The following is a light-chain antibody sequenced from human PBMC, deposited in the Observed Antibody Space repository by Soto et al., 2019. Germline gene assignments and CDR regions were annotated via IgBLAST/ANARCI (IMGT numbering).Light chain of an antibody. Sequence: DIQMTQSPSTLSASVGDRVTITCRASQSISAWLAWYQQNPGKAPNLLIYKASTLESGVPSRFSGSGSGTEFTLTISSLQPDDFATYYCQQYYTYSWTFGQGTKVEI. J-gene: IGKJ1*01. CDR2: KAS. V-gene: IGKV1-5*03. CDR3: QQYYTYSWT. CDR1: QSISAW.